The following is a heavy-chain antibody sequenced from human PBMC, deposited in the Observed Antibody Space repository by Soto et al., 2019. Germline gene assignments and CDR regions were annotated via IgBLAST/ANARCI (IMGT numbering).Heavy chain of an antibody. J-gene: IGHJ5*02. CDR2: VTGSGGQI. Sequence: EVQLLESGGGLVQPGGSLRLSCAASGFTISTYAMTWVRQAPGKGLACVSGVTGSGGQIHYADSVEGRFTISKDSSKNRRDVQMSSLRDEDTAVYYCAQDAVYKDRLWLMDSWGQGTLVTASS. CDR1: GFTISTYA. CDR3: AQDAVYKDRLWLMDS. V-gene: IGHV3-23*01. D-gene: IGHD2-21*01.